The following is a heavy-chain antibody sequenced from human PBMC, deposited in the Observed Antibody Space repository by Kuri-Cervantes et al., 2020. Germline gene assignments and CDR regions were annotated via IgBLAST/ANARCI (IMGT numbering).Heavy chain of an antibody. CDR2: IYTSGST. J-gene: IGHJ6*03. V-gene: IGHV4-4*07. D-gene: IGHD3-10*01. CDR1: GGSISSYY. CDR3: ARGRRSMVRGRNYYYMDV. Sequence: GSLRLSCTVSGGSISSYYWSWIRQPAGKGLERIGRIYTSGSTNYNPSLKSRATISVDMSKNQFSLKLRSVTAADTAVYYCARGRRSMVRGRNYYYMDVWGKGTTVTVSS.